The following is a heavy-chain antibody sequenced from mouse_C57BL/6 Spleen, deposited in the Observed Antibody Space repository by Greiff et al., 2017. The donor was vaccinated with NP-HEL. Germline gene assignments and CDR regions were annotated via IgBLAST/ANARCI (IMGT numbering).Heavy chain of an antibody. V-gene: IGHV1-80*01. CDR3: ARSSNYRYAMDY. CDR2: IYPGDGDT. D-gene: IGHD2-5*01. Sequence: SGAELVKPGASVKISCKASGYAFSSYWMNWVKQRPGQGLEWIGQIYPGDGDTNYNGKFKGKATLTADKSSSTAYMQLSSLTSEDSAVYFCARSSNYRYAMDYWGQGTSVTVSS. CDR1: GYAFSSYW. J-gene: IGHJ4*01.